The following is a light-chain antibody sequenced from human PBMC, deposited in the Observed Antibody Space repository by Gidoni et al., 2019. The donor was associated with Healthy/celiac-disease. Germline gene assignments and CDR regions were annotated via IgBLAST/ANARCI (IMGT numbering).Light chain of an antibody. Sequence: DIVMTPSPDSLAVSLGERATINCKSSQSVVYSSNNKNYLAWYQQKPGQPPKLLIYWASTREAGVSDRFSGSGSGTDFTITISSLQAEDVAVYYCQQDYSFCSFGQGTKLEIK. CDR1: QSVVYSSNNKNY. J-gene: IGKJ2*04. CDR2: WAS. V-gene: IGKV4-1*01. CDR3: QQDYSFCS.